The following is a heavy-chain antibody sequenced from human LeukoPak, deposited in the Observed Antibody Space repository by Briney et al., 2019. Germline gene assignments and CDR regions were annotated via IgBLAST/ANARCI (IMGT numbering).Heavy chain of an antibody. V-gene: IGHV3-64*01. CDR1: GFTFSSYA. Sequence: GGSLRLSCTASGFTFSSYAMHWVRQAPGKGLEYVSAISSNGGSTYYANSVKGRFTISRDNSKNTLYLQMGSLRAEDMAVYYCARVGTRFVVYYYMDVWGKGTTVTVSS. D-gene: IGHD3-3*01. CDR2: ISSNGGST. J-gene: IGHJ6*03. CDR3: ARVGTRFVVYYYMDV.